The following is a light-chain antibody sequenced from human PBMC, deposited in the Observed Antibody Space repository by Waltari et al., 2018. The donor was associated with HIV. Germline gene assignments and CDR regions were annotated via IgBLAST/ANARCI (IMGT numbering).Light chain of an antibody. CDR1: QGISSH. J-gene: IGKJ4*01. CDR3: QQLNTYPLT. V-gene: IGKV1-9*01. CDR2: VAS. Sequence: DIQLTQSTSFLSASVGDRVTITCRASQGISSHLAWYQQKPGKAPKFLIHVASTLQSGGPSRFSGSGSGTDFTLTISSLQPEDFAIYYCQQLNTYPLTFGGGTKVEIK.